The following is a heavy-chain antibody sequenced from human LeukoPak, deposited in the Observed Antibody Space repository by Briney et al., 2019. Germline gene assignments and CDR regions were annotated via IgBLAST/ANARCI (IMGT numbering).Heavy chain of an antibody. CDR2: IYYSGST. CDR3: ARDREYYYDSSGYAYYYGMDV. D-gene: IGHD3-22*01. Sequence: SETLSLTCTVSGGSISSYYWSWIRQPPGKGLEWIGYIYYSGSTNYNPSLKSRVTISVDTSKYQFSLKLSSVTAADTAVYYCARDREYYYDSSGYAYYYGMDVWGQGTTVTVSS. CDR1: GGSISSYY. J-gene: IGHJ6*02. V-gene: IGHV4-59*01.